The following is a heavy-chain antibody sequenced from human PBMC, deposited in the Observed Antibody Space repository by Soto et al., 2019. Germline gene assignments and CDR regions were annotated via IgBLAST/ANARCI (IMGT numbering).Heavy chain of an antibody. Sequence: PGGSLRLSCAASGFTFSSYSMNWVRQAPGKGLEWVSSISSSSSYIYYAESVKGRFTISRDNAKNSLYLQMNSLRAEATAVYYCARSSYVDIVDGPKGYYFDYWGQGTLVTVSS. V-gene: IGHV3-21*01. D-gene: IGHD5-12*01. CDR2: ISSSSSYI. J-gene: IGHJ4*02. CDR1: GFTFSSYS. CDR3: ARSSYVDIVDGPKGYYFDY.